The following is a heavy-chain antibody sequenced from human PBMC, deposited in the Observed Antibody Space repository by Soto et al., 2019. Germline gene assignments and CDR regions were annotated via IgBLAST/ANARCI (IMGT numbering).Heavy chain of an antibody. CDR1: GGSFSGYY. D-gene: IGHD3-10*01. CDR2: INHSGST. V-gene: IGHV4-34*01. J-gene: IGHJ4*02. CDR3: ARGRSLWLTMVRGVILDY. Sequence: QVQLQQWGAGLLKPSETLSLTCAVYGGSFSGYYWSWIRQPPGKGLEGIGEINHSGSTNYNPSLKSRIAISEDTSKNQSSLQLSSGTAADTAVYYCARGRSLWLTMVRGVILDYWGQGTLVTVSS.